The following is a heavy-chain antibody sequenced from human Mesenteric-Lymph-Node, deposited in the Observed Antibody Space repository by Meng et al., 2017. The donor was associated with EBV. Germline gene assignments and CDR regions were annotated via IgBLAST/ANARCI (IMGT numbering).Heavy chain of an antibody. CDR1: GYTFTNDS. CDR3: TRDGSGDGYTFDY. V-gene: IGHV1-18*01. CDR2: ISTYNGKT. J-gene: IGHJ4*02. Sequence: LDLSGEVLKQPGASMELSYTASGYTFTNDSINLRRPTTEQGNEWMGGISTYNGKTYSAQKFQGRVTMTTDTSTDTANIELRSLRSDDTAVYSWTRDGSGDGYTFDYWGQGTLVTVSS. D-gene: IGHD5-24*01.